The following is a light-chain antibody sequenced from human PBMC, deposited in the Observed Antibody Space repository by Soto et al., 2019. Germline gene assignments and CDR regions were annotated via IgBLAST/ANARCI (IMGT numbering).Light chain of an antibody. CDR1: QSISSY. Sequence: DIQMTQSPSSLSASVGDRVTITCRASQSISSYLNWYQQKPGKAPKLLIYSASSLQTGVPSRFSGSGSGTDFTLTISSLQPEDFATYYCQQSNSISRWTFGQGTKVEIK. V-gene: IGKV1-39*01. J-gene: IGKJ1*01. CDR3: QQSNSISRWT. CDR2: SAS.